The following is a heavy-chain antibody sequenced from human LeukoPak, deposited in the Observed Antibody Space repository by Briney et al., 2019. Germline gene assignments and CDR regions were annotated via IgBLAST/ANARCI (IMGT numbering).Heavy chain of an antibody. CDR2: IVVGSGNT. CDR3: AADLSGIEKPDFGD. Sequence: WASVKVSCKASGFTFTSSAVQWVRQARGQRLEWIGWIVVGSGNTNYAQKFQERVTITRDMSTSTAYMELSSLRSEDTAVYYCAADLSGIEKPDFGDWGQGTLVTVSS. J-gene: IGHJ4*02. CDR1: GFTFTSSA. V-gene: IGHV1-58*01. D-gene: IGHD3-16*01.